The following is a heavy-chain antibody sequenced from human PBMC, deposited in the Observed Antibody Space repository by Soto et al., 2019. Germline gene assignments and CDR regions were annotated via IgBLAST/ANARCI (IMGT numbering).Heavy chain of an antibody. V-gene: IGHV3-23*01. J-gene: IGHJ4*02. CDR3: AKGIGSTWIEY. CDR2: ISGSGGST. CDR1: GFTLSSYA. D-gene: IGHD2-15*01. Sequence: EVQLLESGGGLVQPGGSLRLSCAASGFTLSSYAMNWVRQAPGKGLEWVSAISGSGGSTYYADSVKGRFTISRDNSKNTLYLQINSLRAEDTAVYYCAKGIGSTWIEYWGQGNLVTVSS.